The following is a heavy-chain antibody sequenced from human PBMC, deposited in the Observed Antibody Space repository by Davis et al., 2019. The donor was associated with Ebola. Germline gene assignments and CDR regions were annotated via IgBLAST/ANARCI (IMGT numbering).Heavy chain of an antibody. Sequence: ASVKVSCKASGYTFTSYDINWVRQATGQGLEWMGWMNPNIGNTGYAQKFQGRVTITRNTSISTAYMGLSSLRSEDTAVYYCARGRRHRGLWSGSRVNWFDPWGQGTLVTVSS. D-gene: IGHD3-3*01. CDR1: GYTFTSYD. CDR3: ARGRRHRGLWSGSRVNWFDP. J-gene: IGHJ5*02. CDR2: MNPNIGNT. V-gene: IGHV1-8*03.